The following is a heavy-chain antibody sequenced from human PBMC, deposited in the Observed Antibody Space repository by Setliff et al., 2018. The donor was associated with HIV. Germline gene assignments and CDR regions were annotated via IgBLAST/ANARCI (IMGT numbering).Heavy chain of an antibody. D-gene: IGHD7-27*01. CDR2: IYYSGST. V-gene: IGHV4-59*01. J-gene: IGHJ4*02. CDR3: ARQVGNKVLFDS. CDR1: GDSISSYY. Sequence: ETLSLTCTVSGDSISSYYWSWIRQPPGKGLEWIGYIYYSGSTNYNPSLKSRVTISVDTSKNQLSLKLSSVTAADTAVYYCARQVGNKVLFDSWGRGTLVTVSS.